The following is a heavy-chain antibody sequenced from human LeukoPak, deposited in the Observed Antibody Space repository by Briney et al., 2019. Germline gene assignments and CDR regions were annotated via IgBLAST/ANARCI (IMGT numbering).Heavy chain of an antibody. J-gene: IGHJ4*02. Sequence: GGSLRLSCAASGFTFSSYAMSWVRQAPGKGLEWVSAISGSGGSTYYADSVKGRFTISRDNSKNTLYLQMNSLRAEDTAVYCCAKTYSSGWSGFDYWGQGTLVTVSS. D-gene: IGHD6-19*01. CDR3: AKTYSSGWSGFDY. CDR1: GFTFSSYA. V-gene: IGHV3-23*01. CDR2: ISGSGGST.